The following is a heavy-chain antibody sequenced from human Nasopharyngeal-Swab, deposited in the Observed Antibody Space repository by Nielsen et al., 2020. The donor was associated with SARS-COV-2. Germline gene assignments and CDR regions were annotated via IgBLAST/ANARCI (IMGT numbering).Heavy chain of an antibody. J-gene: IGHJ6*03. V-gene: IGHV3-49*03. CDR1: GFTFGDYA. CDR3: TRDFPFSVDTATRGYMDV. CDR2: IRNKDYGGTT. Sequence: GESLKISCTASGFTFGDYAMNWFRQAQGKGLEWVTYIRNKDYGGTTEYAASVRGRFTISRDDSKNIAYLQMNSLTTEDTAIYYCTRDFPFSVDTATRGYMDVWGKGTTVTVSS. D-gene: IGHD5-18*01.